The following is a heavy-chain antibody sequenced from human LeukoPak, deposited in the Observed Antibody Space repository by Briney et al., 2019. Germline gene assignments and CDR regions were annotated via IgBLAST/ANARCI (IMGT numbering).Heavy chain of an antibody. D-gene: IGHD3-22*01. V-gene: IGHV3-48*03. CDR3: AGDRYENYYDSSGYYDY. CDR1: GFTFSSYE. J-gene: IGHJ4*02. CDR2: ISSSGSTI. Sequence: PGGSLRLSCAASGFTFSSYEMNWVRQAPGKGLEWVSYISSSGSTIYYADSVKGRFTISRDNAKNSLYLQMNSLRAEDTAVYYCAGDRYENYYDSSGYYDYWGQGTLVTVSS.